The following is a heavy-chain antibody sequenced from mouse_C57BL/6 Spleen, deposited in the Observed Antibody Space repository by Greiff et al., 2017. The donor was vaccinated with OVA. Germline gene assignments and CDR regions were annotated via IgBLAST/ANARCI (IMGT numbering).Heavy chain of an antibody. J-gene: IGHJ2*01. Sequence: VQLVESGAELVRPGASVKLSCKASGYTFTDYYINWVKQRPGQGLEWIARIYPGSGNTYYNEKFKGKATLTAEKSSSTAYMQLSSLTSEDSAVYFCARYDGNFDYWGQGTTLTVSS. D-gene: IGHD2-1*01. CDR3: ARYDGNFDY. CDR1: GYTFTDYY. CDR2: IYPGSGNT. V-gene: IGHV1-76*01.